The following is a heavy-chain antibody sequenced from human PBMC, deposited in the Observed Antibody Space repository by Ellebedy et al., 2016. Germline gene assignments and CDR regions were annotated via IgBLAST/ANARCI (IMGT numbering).Heavy chain of an antibody. D-gene: IGHD6-6*01. J-gene: IGHJ4*02. CDR1: GFIFSSYS. V-gene: IGHV3-30*04. CDR3: APRAIAAPK. CDR2: ISSDGGNE. Sequence: GGSLRLXCAASGFIFSSYSMHWVRQAPGKGLEWVAIISSDGGNEYYPDSVKGRFTISRDNSRNTLYLQMDSLRAADTAVYYCAPRAIAAPKWGQGTLVTVSS.